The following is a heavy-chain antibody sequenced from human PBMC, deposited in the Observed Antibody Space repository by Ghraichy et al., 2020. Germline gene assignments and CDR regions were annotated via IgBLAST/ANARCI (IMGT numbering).Heavy chain of an antibody. D-gene: IGHD2-21*02. Sequence: SGPTLVKPTQTLTLTCTFSGFSLSTSGMRANWIRQPPGKALEWLARIDWDDDKFYSTSLKTRLTISKDTSKNQVVLSMTNMDPVDTATYYCVVVTAGPETDYFQHWGQGTLVTVSS. J-gene: IGHJ1*01. CDR3: VVVTAGPETDYFQH. CDR1: GFSLSTSGMR. V-gene: IGHV2-70*04. CDR2: IDWDDDK.